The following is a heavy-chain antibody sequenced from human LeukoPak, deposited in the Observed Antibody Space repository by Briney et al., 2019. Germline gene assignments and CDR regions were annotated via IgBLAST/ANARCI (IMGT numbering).Heavy chain of an antibody. Sequence: PGGSLRLSCAASGNYWMHWVRQAPGKGLVWVSHINGDGSWTTYADSVKGRFTISKDNAKNTVYLQMYNLRAEDTAVYYCVSFYETYWGRGTLVTVSS. CDR2: INGDGSWT. CDR1: GNYW. V-gene: IGHV3-74*01. J-gene: IGHJ4*02. CDR3: VSFYETY. D-gene: IGHD2-2*01.